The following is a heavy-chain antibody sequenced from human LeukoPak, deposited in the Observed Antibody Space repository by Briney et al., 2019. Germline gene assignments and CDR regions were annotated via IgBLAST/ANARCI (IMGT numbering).Heavy chain of an antibody. CDR3: TTGDCRSTSCYADYYYYYMDV. J-gene: IGHJ6*03. CDR1: GFTFSKAW. CDR2: IKSKTDGGTT. Sequence: GGSLRLSCAASGFTFSKAWMTWVRQAPGKGLEWVGRIKSKTDGGTTDYAAPVKGRITISRDDSKNTVYLQMNSLKTEDTAVYYCTTGDCRSTSCYADYYYYYMDVWGKGTTVTVSS. D-gene: IGHD2-2*01. V-gene: IGHV3-15*01.